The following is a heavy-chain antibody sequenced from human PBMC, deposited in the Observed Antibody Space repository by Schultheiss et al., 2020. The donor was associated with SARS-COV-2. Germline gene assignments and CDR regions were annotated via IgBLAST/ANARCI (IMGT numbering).Heavy chain of an antibody. D-gene: IGHD2-21*01. J-gene: IGHJ4*02. CDR1: GFTFSSYG. V-gene: IGHV3-30*03. CDR3: ARDRSTTGGLWYYFDY. Sequence: GGSLRLSCAASGFTFSSYGMHWVRQAPGKGLEWVAVISYDGSNKYYADSVKGRFTISRDNSKNTLYLQMNSLRAEDTAVYYCARDRSTTGGLWYYFDYWGQGTLVTVSS. CDR2: ISYDGSNK.